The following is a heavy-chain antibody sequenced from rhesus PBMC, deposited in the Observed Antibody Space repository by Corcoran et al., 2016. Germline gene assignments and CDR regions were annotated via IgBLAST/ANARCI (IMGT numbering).Heavy chain of an antibody. CDR2: IDPSDSDT. CDR1: GYSFPNYW. J-gene: IGHJ3*01. V-gene: IGHV5-2*01. D-gene: IGHD4-23*01. Sequence: EVQLVQSGAEVKRPGESLKISCKTSGYSFPNYWISWVRHMPGKGLEWIGAIDPSDSDTRYTPSFQGQVTISADNSISTADLQWSSLKASDTATYYCARGWGTVTVFDFWGQGLRVTVSS. CDR3: ARGWGTVTVFDF.